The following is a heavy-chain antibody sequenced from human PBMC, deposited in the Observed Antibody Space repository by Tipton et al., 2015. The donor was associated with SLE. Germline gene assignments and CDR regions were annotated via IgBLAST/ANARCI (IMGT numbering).Heavy chain of an antibody. Sequence: SLRLSCTASGFTFSSYSFNWVRQAPGKGLEWISYIGGTSAEYYADSVKGRFTISRDNANNSLHLQMNSLRAEDTAVYYCSRDIQFVGSTEYFHHWGQGTLVTVSS. CDR3: SRDIQFVGSTEYFHH. CDR2: IGGTSAE. V-gene: IGHV3-48*01. D-gene: IGHD1-26*01. CDR1: GFTFSSYS. J-gene: IGHJ1*01.